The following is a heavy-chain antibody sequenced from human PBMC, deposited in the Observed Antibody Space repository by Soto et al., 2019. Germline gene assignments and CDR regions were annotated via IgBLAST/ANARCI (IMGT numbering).Heavy chain of an antibody. CDR1: GGSISSSNW. V-gene: IGHV4-4*02. J-gene: IGHJ4*02. D-gene: IGHD5-18*01. CDR2: IYHSGST. CDR3: ASVLGYSYGYSDY. Sequence: SETLSLTCAVSGGSISSSNWWSWVRQPPGKGLEWIGEIYHSGSTNYNPSLKSRVTISVDKSKNQFSLKLSSVTTADTAVYYCASVLGYSYGYSDYWGQGTLVTVSS.